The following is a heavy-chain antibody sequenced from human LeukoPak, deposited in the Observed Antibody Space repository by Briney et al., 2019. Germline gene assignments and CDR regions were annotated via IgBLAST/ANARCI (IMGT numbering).Heavy chain of an antibody. D-gene: IGHD3-10*01. CDR3: AKRGGGNGSGFDY. CDR2: ISWNSGSI. CDR1: GFTFDDYA. Sequence: GRSLRLSCAASGFTFDDYAMHWVRQAPGKGLEWVSGISWNSGSIGYADSVKGRFTISRDNAKNSLYLQMNSLRAEDTALYYCAKRGGGNGSGFDYWGQGTLVTVSS. V-gene: IGHV3-9*01. J-gene: IGHJ4*02.